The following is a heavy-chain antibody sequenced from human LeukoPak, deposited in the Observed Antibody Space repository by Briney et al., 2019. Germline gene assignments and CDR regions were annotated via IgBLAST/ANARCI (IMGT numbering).Heavy chain of an antibody. CDR1: GGSISSYH. CDR2: IYYTGST. D-gene: IGHD5-24*01. Sequence: SETLSLTCTVSGGSISSYHWGWIRQPPGKGLEWIGYIYYTGSTNYNPSLKSRITISLDTSKNQFSLKLISVTAADTAVYYCARGGDGYKSPWFDPWGQGTLVTVSS. CDR3: ARGGDGYKSPWFDP. J-gene: IGHJ5*02. V-gene: IGHV4-59*01.